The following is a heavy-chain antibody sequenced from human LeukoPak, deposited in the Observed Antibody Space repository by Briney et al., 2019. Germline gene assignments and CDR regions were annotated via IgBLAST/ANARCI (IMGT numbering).Heavy chain of an antibody. CDR2: IYYSGST. CDR3: ARDIAAAHYGMDV. D-gene: IGHD6-13*01. J-gene: IGHJ6*02. Sequence: PSETLSLTCTVSGGSISSGDYYWSWIRQPPGKGLEWIGYIYYSGSTHYNPSLKSRVTISVDTSKNQFSLKLSSVTAADTAVYYCARDIAAAHYGMDVWGQGTTVTVSS. CDR1: GGSISSGDYY. V-gene: IGHV4-30-4*01.